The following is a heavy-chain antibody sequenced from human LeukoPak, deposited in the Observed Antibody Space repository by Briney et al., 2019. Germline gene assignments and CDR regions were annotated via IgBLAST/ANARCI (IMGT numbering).Heavy chain of an antibody. CDR3: ARDLLEWYFDY. D-gene: IGHD3-3*01. CDR1: GFTFSSNY. J-gene: IGHJ4*02. V-gene: IGHV3-66*01. Sequence: GGSLRLSCAASGFTFSSNYMSWVGQAPGKGLEWVSVIYSGGSTYYADSAKGRFAISRDNSKNTLYLQMNSLRAEDTAVYYCARDLLEWYFDYWGQGTLVTVSS. CDR2: IYSGGST.